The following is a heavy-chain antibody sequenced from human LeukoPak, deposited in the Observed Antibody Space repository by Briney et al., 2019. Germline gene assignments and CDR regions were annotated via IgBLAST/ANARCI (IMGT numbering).Heavy chain of an antibody. J-gene: IGHJ4*02. V-gene: IGHV4-34*01. CDR3: ARAFCSGSYYKTTNFDY. D-gene: IGHD3-10*01. CDR1: GGSLSGYY. CDR2: INHSGST. Sequence: PSETLSLTCAVYGGSLSGYYWSWIRQPPGKGLEWIGEINHSGSTNYNPSLKSRVTISVDTSKNQFSLKLSSVTAADTAVYYCARAFCSGSYYKTTNFDYWGQGTLVTVSS.